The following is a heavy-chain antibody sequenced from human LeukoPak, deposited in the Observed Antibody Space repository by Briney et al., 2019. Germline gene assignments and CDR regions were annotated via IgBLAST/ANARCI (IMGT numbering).Heavy chain of an antibody. V-gene: IGHV1-8*01. CDR2: MNPNSGNT. D-gene: IGHD5-18*01. CDR3: AGVDTAMVTFDY. Sequence: ASVKVSCKASGYTFTSYDINWVRQATGQGLEWMGWMNPNSGNTGYAQKFQGRVTMTRNTSISTAYMELSSLRSEDTAVCYCAGVDTAMVTFDYWGQGTLVTVSS. J-gene: IGHJ4*02. CDR1: GYTFTSYD.